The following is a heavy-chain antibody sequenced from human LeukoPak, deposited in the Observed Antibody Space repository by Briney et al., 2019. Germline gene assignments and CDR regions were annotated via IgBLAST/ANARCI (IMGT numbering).Heavy chain of an antibody. V-gene: IGHV3-23*01. CDR2: ISGSGGST. CDR3: AKDLDYAVYYYGMDV. CDR1: GFTFSSYA. J-gene: IGHJ6*02. D-gene: IGHD4-17*01. Sequence: RGSLRLSCAASGFTFSSYAMSWVRQAPGKGLEWVSAISGSGGSTYYADSVKGRFTISRDNSKNTLYLQMNSLRAEDTAVYYCAKDLDYAVYYYGMDVWGQGTTGTVSS.